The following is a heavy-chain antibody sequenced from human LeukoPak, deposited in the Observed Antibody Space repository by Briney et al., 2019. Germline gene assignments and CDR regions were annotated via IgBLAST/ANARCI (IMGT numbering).Heavy chain of an antibody. CDR3: AKDGDIVATRYYFDY. CDR1: GFTFDDYA. Sequence: GGSLRLSCAASGFTFDDYAMHWVRHAPGKGLEWVSGISWNSGSISYADSVKGRLTISRDNAKNSLYLQMNSLRAEDMALYYCAKDGDIVATRYYFDYWGQGTLVTVSS. CDR2: ISWNSGSI. V-gene: IGHV3-9*03. D-gene: IGHD5-12*01. J-gene: IGHJ4*02.